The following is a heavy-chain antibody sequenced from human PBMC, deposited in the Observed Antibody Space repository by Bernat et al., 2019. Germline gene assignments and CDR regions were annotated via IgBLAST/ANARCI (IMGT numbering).Heavy chain of an antibody. CDR1: GYTFTGYY. Sequence: QVQLVQSGAEVKKPGASVKVSCKASGYTFTGYYMHWVRQAPGQGLEWMGWINPNSGGTNYAQKFQGWVTMTRDTSISTAYMELSRLRSDDTAVYYCARGLGAPYYYGSSGYYYPFGYWGQGTLVTVSS. J-gene: IGHJ4*02. CDR2: INPNSGGT. CDR3: ARGLGAPYYYGSSGYYYPFGY. D-gene: IGHD3-22*01. V-gene: IGHV1-2*04.